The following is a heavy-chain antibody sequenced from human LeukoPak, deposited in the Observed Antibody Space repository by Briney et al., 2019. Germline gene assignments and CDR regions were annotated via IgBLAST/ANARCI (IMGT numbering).Heavy chain of an antibody. D-gene: IGHD3-10*01. J-gene: IGHJ4*02. CDR2: IRYDGSNK. V-gene: IGHV3-30*02. Sequence: GGSLRLSCAASGFTFSSYGMHWVRQAPGKGLEWVAFIRYDGSNKYYADSVKGRFTISRDNAKNSLYLQMNSLRAEDTAVYYCASSSPTGSGSFHWGQGTLVTVSS. CDR3: ASSSPTGSGSFH. CDR1: GFTFSSYG.